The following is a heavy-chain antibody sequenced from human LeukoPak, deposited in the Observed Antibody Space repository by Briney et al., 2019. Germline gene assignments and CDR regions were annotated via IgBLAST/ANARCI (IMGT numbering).Heavy chain of an antibody. Sequence: GGSLRLSCAASGFTFSSYSMNWVRQAPGKGLEWVSSISTSSSYIYYADSVKGRFTISRDNAKNSLYLQMNSLRAEDTAVYYCAKVGVQYYYDSSGYGPLYYWGQGTLVTVSS. CDR1: GFTFSSYS. D-gene: IGHD3-22*01. V-gene: IGHV3-21*01. CDR3: AKVGVQYYYDSSGYGPLYY. CDR2: ISTSSSYI. J-gene: IGHJ4*02.